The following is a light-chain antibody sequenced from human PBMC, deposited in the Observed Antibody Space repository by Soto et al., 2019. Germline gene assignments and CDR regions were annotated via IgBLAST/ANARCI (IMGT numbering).Light chain of an antibody. J-gene: IGKJ4*01. CDR2: KAS. CDR1: QSIGTW. V-gene: IGKV1-5*03. Sequence: DIQMTQSPSTLSASVGARVPITCRASQSIGTWLARYQQKPGKAPKLLIHKASILEIGVPSGFSGSGSGTEFTLTISRLQSDDFATYYCQQYNSYPLTFGGGTKVDIK. CDR3: QQYNSYPLT.